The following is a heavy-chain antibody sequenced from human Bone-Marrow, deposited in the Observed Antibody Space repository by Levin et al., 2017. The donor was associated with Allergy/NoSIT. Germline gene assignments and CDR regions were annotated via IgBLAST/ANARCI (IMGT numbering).Heavy chain of an antibody. J-gene: IGHJ4*02. CDR1: GFTFSSYA. CDR2: ISYDGSNK. CDR3: ARATYSRRGSLVDY. V-gene: IGHV3-30-3*01. Sequence: GGSLRLSCAASGFTFSSYAMHWVRQAPGKGLEWVAVISYDGSNKYYADSVKGRFTISRDNSKNTLYLQMNSLRAEDTAVYYCARATYSRRGSLVDYWGQGTLVTVSS. D-gene: IGHD6-13*01.